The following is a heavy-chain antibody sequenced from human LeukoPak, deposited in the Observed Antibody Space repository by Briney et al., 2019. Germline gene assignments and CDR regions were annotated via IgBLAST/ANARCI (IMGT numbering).Heavy chain of an antibody. Sequence: ASVKVSCKASGYTFTSYGISWVRQAPGQGLEWMGWISAYNGNTNYAQELQGRVTMTTDTSTSTAYMELRSLRSDDTAVYYCARDSPKSCGGDCYGGFDYWGQGTLVTVSS. J-gene: IGHJ4*02. CDR3: ARDSPKSCGGDCYGGFDY. V-gene: IGHV1-18*01. CDR1: GYTFTSYG. CDR2: ISAYNGNT. D-gene: IGHD2-21*02.